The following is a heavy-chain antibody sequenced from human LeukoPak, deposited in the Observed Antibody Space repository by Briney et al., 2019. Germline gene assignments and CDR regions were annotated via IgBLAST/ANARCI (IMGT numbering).Heavy chain of an antibody. CDR3: AKDRYYYDSSGYSYLDY. J-gene: IGHJ4*02. D-gene: IGHD3-22*01. CDR2: ISSDGTNK. V-gene: IGHV3-30*18. CDR1: GLTFTNFG. Sequence: GRSLRLSCAVSGLTFTNFGMNWVRQAPGQGLEWVAVISSDGTNKYYADSVKGRFTISRDNSKNTLYLQMNSLRAEDTAVYYCAKDRYYYDSSGYSYLDYWGQGTLVTVSS.